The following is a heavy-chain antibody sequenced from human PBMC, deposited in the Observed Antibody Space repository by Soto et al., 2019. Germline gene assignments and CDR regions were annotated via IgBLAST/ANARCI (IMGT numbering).Heavy chain of an antibody. V-gene: IGHV3-33*06. CDR3: AKGPRRVRQVLVAASTRNFDY. D-gene: IGHD2-15*01. J-gene: IGHJ4*02. CDR2: IWYDGSNK. Sequence: QVQLVESGGGVVQPGRSLRLSCAASGFTFSSYGMHWVRQAPGKGLEWVAVIWYDGSNKYYADSVKGRFTISRDNSKNTLYLQMNILGAEDTAMYYCAKGPRRVRQVLVAASTRNFDYGGQGTLVTVSS. CDR1: GFTFSSYG.